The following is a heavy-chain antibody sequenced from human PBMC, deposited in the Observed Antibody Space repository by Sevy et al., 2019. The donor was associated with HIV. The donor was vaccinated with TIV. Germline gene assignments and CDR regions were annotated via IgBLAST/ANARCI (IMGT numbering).Heavy chain of an antibody. J-gene: IGHJ4*02. CDR1: GFTFSNYA. V-gene: IGHV3-23*01. Sequence: GGSLRLSCAAFGFTFSNYAMSWVRQAPGKGLEWVATFSFGCGKINHADSVKGRFTISRDNSKNTLYLQMNSLRAEDTAVYYCAREGCSRPHDYWGQGTLVTVSS. D-gene: IGHD2-2*01. CDR3: AREGCSRPHDY. CDR2: FSFGCGKI.